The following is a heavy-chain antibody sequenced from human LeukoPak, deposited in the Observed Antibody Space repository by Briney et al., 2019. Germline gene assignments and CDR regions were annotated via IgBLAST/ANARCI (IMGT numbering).Heavy chain of an antibody. V-gene: IGHV1-69*05. Sequence: GASVKVSCKASGGTFSSYAISWVRQAPGQGLEWMGRIIPIFGTANYAQKFQGRVTITTDESTSTDYMELSSLRSEETAVYYCARDRVKNIVVVTAPDYWGQGTLVTVSS. D-gene: IGHD2-21*02. CDR2: IIPIFGTA. CDR3: ARDRVKNIVVVTAPDY. CDR1: GGTFSSYA. J-gene: IGHJ4*02.